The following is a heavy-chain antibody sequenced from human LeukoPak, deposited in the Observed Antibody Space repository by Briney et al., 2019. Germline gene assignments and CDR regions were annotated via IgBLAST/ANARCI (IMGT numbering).Heavy chain of an antibody. CDR1: GYTFTSYY. Sequence: VSVKVSCKASGYTFTSYYMHWVRQAPGQGLEWMGIIDPSGGSTTYAQKFQGRITMTRDTSTSTVYMDLSSLTSEDTAIYYCASLGSGSSPIIDFDYWGQGTLVTVSS. CDR3: ASLGSGSSPIIDFDY. J-gene: IGHJ4*02. D-gene: IGHD3-10*01. V-gene: IGHV1-46*01. CDR2: IDPSGGST.